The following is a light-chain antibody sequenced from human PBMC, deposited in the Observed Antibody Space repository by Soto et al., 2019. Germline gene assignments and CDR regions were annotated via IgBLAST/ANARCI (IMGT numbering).Light chain of an antibody. CDR3: YQVGSSSLDT. CDR1: QTISSSF. CDR2: RAS. Sequence: EIVLTQSPATLSFSPGERATLSCRASQTISSSFLAWHQQKPGEAPSLLIYRASRRAPGTPDRFSGSGFWTEFPITIIRREPQDFAVYYCYQVGSSSLDTFGPGTKVEIK. V-gene: IGKV3-20*01. J-gene: IGKJ3*01.